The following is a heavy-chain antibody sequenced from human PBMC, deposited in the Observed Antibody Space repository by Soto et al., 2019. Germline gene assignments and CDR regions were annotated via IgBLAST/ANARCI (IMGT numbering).Heavy chain of an antibody. CDR2: IIPILGIA. CDR3: ARLLYDDSSGYPVDY. V-gene: IGHV1-69*02. Sequence: QVQLVQSGAEVKKPGSSVKVSCTASGGTFSSYISWVRQAPGQGLEWMVRIIPILGIANYAQKFQGRVTITADKATSTAYMELSSLRSEDTAVYYCARLLYDDSSGYPVDYWCQGTLVTVSS. D-gene: IGHD3-22*01. J-gene: IGHJ4*02. CDR1: GGTFSSY.